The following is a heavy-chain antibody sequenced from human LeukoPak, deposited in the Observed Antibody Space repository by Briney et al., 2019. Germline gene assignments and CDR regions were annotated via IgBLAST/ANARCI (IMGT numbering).Heavy chain of an antibody. J-gene: IGHJ4*02. CDR1: GFTFNTYT. CDR2: MTTSGSYI. CDR3: ARDRYSGSYYLFDY. Sequence: GGSLRLSCVASGFTFNTYTMNWVRQAPGKGLEWVSSMTTSGSYIYYADSVKGRFTISRDNSKNTVFLQMNSLRAEDTAVYYCARDRYSGSYYLFDYWGQGTLVTVSS. D-gene: IGHD1-26*01. V-gene: IGHV3-21*01.